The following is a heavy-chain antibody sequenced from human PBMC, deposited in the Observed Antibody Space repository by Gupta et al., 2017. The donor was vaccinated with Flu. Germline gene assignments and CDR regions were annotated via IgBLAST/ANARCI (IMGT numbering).Heavy chain of an antibody. CDR2: ISGSGGST. Sequence: RQAPGKGLEWVSAISGSGGSTYYADSVKGRFTISRDNSKNTLYLQMNSLRAEDTAVYYCAKVAMIVVVINDYWGQGTLVTVSS. V-gene: IGHV3-23*01. CDR3: AKVAMIVVVINDY. D-gene: IGHD3-22*01. J-gene: IGHJ4*02.